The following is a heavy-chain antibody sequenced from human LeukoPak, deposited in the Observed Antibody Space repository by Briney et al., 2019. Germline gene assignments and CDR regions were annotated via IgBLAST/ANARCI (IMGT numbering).Heavy chain of an antibody. CDR3: VRDGFHRLDY. CDR2: TYYMSKWYN. CDR1: GDSVSSNSVA. D-gene: IGHD2/OR15-2a*01. Sequence: SQTLSLTCAISGDSVSSNSVAWNWIRQSPSRGLEWLGRTYYMSKWYNDYAVSVKSRITINPDTSKSQFSLQLNSVTPEDTAVYFYVRDGFHRLDYWGQGTLVTVSS. V-gene: IGHV6-1*01. J-gene: IGHJ4*02.